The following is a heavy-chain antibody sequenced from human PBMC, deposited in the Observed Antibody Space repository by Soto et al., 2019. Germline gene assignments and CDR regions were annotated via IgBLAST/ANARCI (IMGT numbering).Heavy chain of an antibody. Sequence: PGGSLRLSCAASGFTFSSYAMSWVRQAPGKGLEWVSAISGSGGSTYYADSVKGRFTISRDNSKNTLYLQMNSLRAEDTAVYYCAKDRPTSSSWYFYYYYMDVWGKGTTVTVSS. CDR1: GFTFSSYA. CDR3: AKDRPTSSSWYFYYYYMDV. D-gene: IGHD6-13*01. J-gene: IGHJ6*03. CDR2: ISGSGGST. V-gene: IGHV3-23*01.